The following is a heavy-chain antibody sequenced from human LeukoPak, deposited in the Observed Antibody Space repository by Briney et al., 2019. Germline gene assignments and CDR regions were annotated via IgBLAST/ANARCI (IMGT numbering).Heavy chain of an antibody. V-gene: IGHV5-51*01. D-gene: IGHD1-1*01. CDR3: VRHRNWNYDY. CDR2: IYLGDSDT. Sequence: GESLKISCKGSGDSFTTYLLGWVRQMPGRGLEWMGIIYLGDSDTRYSPSFQGQVTISADKSINTAYLQWSSLKASDTAMYYCVRHRNWNYDYWGQGTLVTVSS. CDR1: GDSFTTYL. J-gene: IGHJ4*02.